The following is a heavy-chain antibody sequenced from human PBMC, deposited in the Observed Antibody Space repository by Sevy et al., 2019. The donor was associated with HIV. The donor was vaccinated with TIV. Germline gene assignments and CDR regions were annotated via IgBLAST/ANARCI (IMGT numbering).Heavy chain of an antibody. CDR3: AKATGGALPPEIQPWADALDL. Sequence: GGSLRLSCAASGFTFRSYAMNWVRQAPGKGLEWVLRVSGTGSTTYYADSVRGRFTISRDNSKNTLYLQMSRLRGEDTAVYYCAKATGGALPPEIQPWADALDLWGQGTMVTVSS. CDR1: GFTFRSYA. V-gene: IGHV3-23*01. J-gene: IGHJ3*01. CDR2: VSGTGSTT. D-gene: IGHD2-8*02.